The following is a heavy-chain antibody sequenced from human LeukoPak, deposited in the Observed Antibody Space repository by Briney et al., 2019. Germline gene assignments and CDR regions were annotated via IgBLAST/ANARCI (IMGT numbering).Heavy chain of an antibody. D-gene: IGHD4-17*01. CDR2: FYSSTRT. V-gene: IGHV4-61*09. Sequence: SQTLSLTCTVSGDSLTSGSRYWSWIRQPAGKGLEWIGHFYSSTRTTYNPSLESRVTISGDTAKNQFSLKLDSVTAADTAVYFCARCMSELDYGDYAYYYHMDVWGKGTRSPSPQ. J-gene: IGHJ6*04. CDR3: ARCMSELDYGDYAYYYHMDV. CDR1: GDSLTSGSRY.